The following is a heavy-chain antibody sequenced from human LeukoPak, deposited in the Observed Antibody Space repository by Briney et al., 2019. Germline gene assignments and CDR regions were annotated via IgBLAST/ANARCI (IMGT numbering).Heavy chain of an antibody. Sequence: GGSLRLSCAASGFTFSRYSMTWVRQAPGNGLEWVSSISSSSSYIYYADSVKGRFTISRDNAKNSLYLQMNSLRAEDTAVYYCARDPYGGNSIWGQGTLVPVSS. V-gene: IGHV3-21*01. D-gene: IGHD4-23*01. CDR1: GFTFSRYS. CDR3: ARDPYGGNSI. CDR2: ISSSSSYI. J-gene: IGHJ4*02.